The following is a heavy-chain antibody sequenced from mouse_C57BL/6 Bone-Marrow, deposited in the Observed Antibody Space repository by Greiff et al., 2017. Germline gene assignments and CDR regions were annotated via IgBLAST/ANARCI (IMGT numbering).Heavy chain of an antibody. Sequence: VQLQQSGAELVKPGASVKISCKASGYAFSSYWMNWVKQRPGKGLEWIGQLYPGDGDTNYNGKFKGKATLTADKSSSTAYMQLSSLTSEDSAVXFCARKGWVLPIDYWGQGTTLTVSS. D-gene: IGHD2-3*01. V-gene: IGHV1-80*01. CDR2: LYPGDGDT. CDR1: GYAFSSYW. CDR3: ARKGWVLPIDY. J-gene: IGHJ2*01.